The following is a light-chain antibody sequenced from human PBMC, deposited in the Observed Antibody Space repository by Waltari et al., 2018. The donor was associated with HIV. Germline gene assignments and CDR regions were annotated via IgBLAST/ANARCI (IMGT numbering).Light chain of an antibody. CDR1: SGHRSYI. CDR3: DTWEIDTLYVV. CDR2: VKGSVNF. J-gene: IGLJ2*01. Sequence: QPVLTQSSSASAALGSSVRLTCTLSSGHRSYIIAWHQQQPGKAPHYLMKVKGSVNFKKGSGVAVRVAGSSSGSDRYLTISNTQFEDEADYYCDTWEIDTLYVVFGGGTKLTVL. V-gene: IGLV4-60*02.